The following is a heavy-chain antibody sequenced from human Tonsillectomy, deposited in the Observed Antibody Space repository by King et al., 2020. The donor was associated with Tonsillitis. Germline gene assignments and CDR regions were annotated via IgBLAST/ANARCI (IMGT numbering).Heavy chain of an antibody. V-gene: IGHV4-39*07. D-gene: IGHD6-19*01. CDR1: GGSISRSSYY. CDR3: ARHSGVSPLRAFPYYFDC. J-gene: IGHJ4*02. Sequence: VQLQESGPGLVKPSETLSLTCTVSGGSISRSSYYWGWIRQPPGKGLEWIGSMYHSGSTYYNPSLKSRVTISVDTSKNQFSLKLTSVTAADTAVYYCARHSGVSPLRAFPYYFDCWGQGTLVTVSS. CDR2: MYHSGST.